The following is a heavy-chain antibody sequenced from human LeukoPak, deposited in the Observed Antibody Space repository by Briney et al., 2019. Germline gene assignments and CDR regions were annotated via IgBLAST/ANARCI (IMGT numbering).Heavy chain of an antibody. Sequence: KPLQSLSLTSAVYGGALCGFYWTCIRESPGKGLEWIGEINPSGTTAYNTSLKNRVTMPVDKSKNQFSLQLTSVTAADTATYYCTRGRGAYWGQGTLVTVSS. CDR2: INPSGTT. D-gene: IGHD3-10*01. CDR3: TRGRGAY. J-gene: IGHJ4*02. CDR1: GGALCGFY. V-gene: IGHV4-34*01.